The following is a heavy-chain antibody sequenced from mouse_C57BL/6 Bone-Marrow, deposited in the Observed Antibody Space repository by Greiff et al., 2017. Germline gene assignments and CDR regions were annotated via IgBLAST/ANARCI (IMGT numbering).Heavy chain of an antibody. CDR2: IYPRSGNT. Sequence: QVQLQQSGAELARPGASVKLSCKASGYTFTSYGISWVKQRTGQGLEWIGEIYPRSGNTYYNEKFKGKATLTADKSSSTAYMELRSLTSEDSAVYFCARWDYGYDAPPPYYFDYWGQGTTLTVSS. CDR3: ARWDYGYDAPPPYYFDY. V-gene: IGHV1-81*01. CDR1: GYTFTSYG. J-gene: IGHJ2*01. D-gene: IGHD2-2*01.